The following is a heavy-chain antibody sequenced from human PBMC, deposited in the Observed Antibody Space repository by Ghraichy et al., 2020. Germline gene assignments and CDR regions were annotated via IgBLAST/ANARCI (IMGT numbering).Heavy chain of an antibody. CDR1: GFTFSSYG. J-gene: IGHJ4*02. CDR2: IRYDGSNK. CDR3: AKDSSSTRRVVGAPSDY. Sequence: GESLNISCAASGFTFSSYGMHWVRQAPGKGLEWVAFIRYDGSNKYYADSVKGRFTISRDNSKNTLYLQMNSLRAEDTAVYYCAKDSSSTRRVVGAPSDYWGQGTLVTVSS. V-gene: IGHV3-30*02. D-gene: IGHD2-2*01.